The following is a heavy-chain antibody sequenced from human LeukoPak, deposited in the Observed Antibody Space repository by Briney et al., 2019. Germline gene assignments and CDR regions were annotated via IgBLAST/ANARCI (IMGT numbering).Heavy chain of an antibody. CDR2: INSDGSST. CDR3: ARDIFFLTGTTPY. J-gene: IGHJ4*02. CDR1: GFTFSSYW. Sequence: GGSLRLSCAASGFTFSSYWMHWVRHAPRKGLVWVSRINSDGSSTSYADSVKGRFTISRDNAKNTLYLQMNSLRAEDTAVYYCARDIFFLTGTTPYWGQGTLVTVSS. D-gene: IGHD1-7*01. V-gene: IGHV3-74*01.